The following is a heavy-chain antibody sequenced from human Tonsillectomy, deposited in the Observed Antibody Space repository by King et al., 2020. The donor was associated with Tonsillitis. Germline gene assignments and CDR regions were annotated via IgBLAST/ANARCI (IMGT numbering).Heavy chain of an antibody. CDR2: IXWNSGSI. CDR3: AKGVGXSXRWAXYFXX. D-gene: IGHD6-13*01. J-gene: IGHJ1*01. CDR1: GFTFDDYA. V-gene: IGHV3-9*01. Sequence: QLVESGGGLVQPGRSLRXSCAAXGFTFDDYAMHWVRQAPGKXLEWVSGIXWNSGSIGYADSVXGRFTIXRDNAKXSLYLQMNSXRAEDTAFYYCAKGVGXSXRWAXYFXXWGXXXXVTXSS.